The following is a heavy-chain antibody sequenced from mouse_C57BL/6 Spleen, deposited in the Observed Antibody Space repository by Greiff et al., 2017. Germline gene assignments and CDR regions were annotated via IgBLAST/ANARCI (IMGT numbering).Heavy chain of an antibody. J-gene: IGHJ1*03. CDR3: ARGGYYGSSYGYFDV. CDR1: GYSITSDY. V-gene: IGHV3-8*01. Sequence: VQLQQSGPGLAKPSQTLSLTCSVTGYSITSDYWNWIRKFPGNKLEYMGYISYSGSTYYNPSLKSRITITRDTSKNQYYLQLNSVTTEDTATYYCARGGYYGSSYGYFDVWGTGTTVTVSS. D-gene: IGHD1-1*01. CDR2: ISYSGST.